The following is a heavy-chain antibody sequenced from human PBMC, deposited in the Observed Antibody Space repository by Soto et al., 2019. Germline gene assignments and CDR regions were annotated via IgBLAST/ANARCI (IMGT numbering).Heavy chain of an antibody. CDR2: INPDSGGT. CDR3: ARGPANYCERYYAMGV. D-gene: IGHD4-17*01. V-gene: IGHV1-2*02. J-gene: IGHJ6*01. CDR1: GYSFTGHY. Sequence: QVELVQSGTEVKKPGASVKVSCKASGYSFTGHYMHWVRQAPGQGLEWMGWINPDSGGTLYAQNFQGRLTLTRATSISTAYMDLTSLTSDDTAVYYCARGPANYCERYYAMGVLGQGATVYVSS.